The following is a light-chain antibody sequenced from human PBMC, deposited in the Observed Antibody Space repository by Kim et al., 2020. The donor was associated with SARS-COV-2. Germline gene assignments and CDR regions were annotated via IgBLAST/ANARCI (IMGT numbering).Light chain of an antibody. CDR1: SSDIGSYNL. CDR3: CSYANSKNLI. CDR2: EVN. V-gene: IGLV2-23*02. J-gene: IGLJ2*01. Sequence: QSALTQPASVSGSPGQSITISCIGTSSDIGSYNLVSWYQQHPGKAPKLMIYEVNSRPSGVSNRFSGSKSGTTASLTISGLQAEDEGDYYCCSYANSKNLIFGGGTKLTVL.